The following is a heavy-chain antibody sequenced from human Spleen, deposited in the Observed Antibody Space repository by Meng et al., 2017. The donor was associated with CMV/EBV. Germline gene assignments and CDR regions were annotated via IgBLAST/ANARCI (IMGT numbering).Heavy chain of an antibody. V-gene: IGHV6-1*01. CDR2: TYYRSKWYN. Sequence: SETLSLTCAISGASVSSNSAAWNWIRQSPSRGLEWLGRTYYRSKWYNDYAVSVKSRITINPDTSKNQFSLQLNPVTPEDTAVYYCARGRGYCSSTSCYSPYNWFDPWGQGTLVTVSS. D-gene: IGHD2-2*02. CDR3: ARGRGYCSSTSCYSPYNWFDP. CDR1: GASVSSNSAA. J-gene: IGHJ5*02.